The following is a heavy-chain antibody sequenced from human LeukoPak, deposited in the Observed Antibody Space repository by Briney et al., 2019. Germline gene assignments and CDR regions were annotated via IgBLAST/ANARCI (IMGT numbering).Heavy chain of an antibody. Sequence: GGSLRLSCAASGFTFSDYVMSWVRQAPGKGLERVSYINHNGEMIYYAASVTGRFTISRDTAKKTLYLQMNSLRDDDTALYYCVRDNDWAFHYWGQGTLVTVSS. D-gene: IGHD3-9*01. CDR3: VRDNDWAFHY. V-gene: IGHV3-48*02. J-gene: IGHJ4*02. CDR1: GFTFSDYV. CDR2: INHNGEMI.